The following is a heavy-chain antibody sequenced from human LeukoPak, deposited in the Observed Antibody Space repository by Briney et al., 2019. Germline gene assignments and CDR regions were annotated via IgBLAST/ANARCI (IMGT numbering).Heavy chain of an antibody. CDR1: GGSISSSSYY. Sequence: SETLSLTCTVSGGSISSSSYYWGWIRQPPGKGLEWIGSIYYSGSTYYNPSLKSRVTISVDTSKNQFSLKLGSVTAADTAVYYCARDLYCSSTSCYDYWGQETLVTVSS. V-gene: IGHV4-39*07. CDR2: IYYSGST. CDR3: ARDLYCSSTSCYDY. D-gene: IGHD2-2*01. J-gene: IGHJ4*02.